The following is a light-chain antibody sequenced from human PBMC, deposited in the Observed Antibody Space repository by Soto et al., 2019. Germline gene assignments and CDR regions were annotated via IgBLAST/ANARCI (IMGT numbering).Light chain of an antibody. CDR3: QQRNYWPPGYT. CDR2: DAS. Sequence: EVVLTQSPATVSLSPGESATLSCRASQNIFSYLAWYQQKPGQAHRLLIYDASKRAAGIPARFSGSGSGTDFTLTISNLESEDFAVYYCQQRNYWPPGYTFGQGTKLEI. CDR1: QNIFSY. V-gene: IGKV3-11*01. J-gene: IGKJ2*01.